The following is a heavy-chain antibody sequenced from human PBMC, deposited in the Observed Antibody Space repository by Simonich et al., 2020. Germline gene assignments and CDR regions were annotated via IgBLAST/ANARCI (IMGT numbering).Heavy chain of an antibody. CDR3: ARANERDY. CDR1: GFTFSSYS. J-gene: IGHJ4*02. Sequence: EVQLVESGGGLVKPGGSLRLSCAASGFTFSSYSMNWVRQAPGKGREWVSSISSSSSYISYADSVKGRCTIARDNAKNSLYLQMNSLRAEDTAVYYCARANERDYWGQGTLVTVSS. V-gene: IGHV3-21*01. CDR2: ISSSSSYI. D-gene: IGHD1-1*01.